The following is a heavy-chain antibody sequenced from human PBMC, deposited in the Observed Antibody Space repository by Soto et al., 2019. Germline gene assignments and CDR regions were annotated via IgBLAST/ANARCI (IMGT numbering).Heavy chain of an antibody. CDR3: ERVSIRSCGGDGSPWRHASDAFDI. V-gene: IGHV3-7*01. J-gene: IGHJ3*02. CDR1: GFTFSSYW. CDR2: IKQDGSEK. Sequence: EVQLVESGGGLVQPGGSLRLSCAASGFTFSSYWMSWVRQAPGKGLEWVANIKQDGSEKYYVDSVKGRFTISRDNAKNSLYLQINSLRAEDTAVYYCERVSIRSCGGDGSPWRHASDAFDIWGQGTIVTVAS. D-gene: IGHD2-21*02.